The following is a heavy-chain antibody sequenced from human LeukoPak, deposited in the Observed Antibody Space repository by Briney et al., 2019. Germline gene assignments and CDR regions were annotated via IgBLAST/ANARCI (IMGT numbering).Heavy chain of an antibody. J-gene: IGHJ4*02. CDR1: GVSISSSNSY. D-gene: IGHD3-10*01. CDR2: IYYTGNT. V-gene: IGHV4-39*01. Sequence: RPSETLSLTCSVSGVSISSSNSYWGWIRQPPGKGLEWIGSIYYTGNTYYNASLKSQVSISIDMSKNQFSLKLSSVTAADTAVYYCATMMYGSGNYYNSDYWGQGTLVTVSS. CDR3: ATMMYGSGNYYNSDY.